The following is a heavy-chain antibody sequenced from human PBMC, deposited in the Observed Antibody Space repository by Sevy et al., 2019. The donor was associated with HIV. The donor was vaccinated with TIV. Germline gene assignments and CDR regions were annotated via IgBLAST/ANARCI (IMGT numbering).Heavy chain of an antibody. CDR1: GFSFSSYD. Sequence: GGSLRLSCAASGFSFSSYDMYWVRQAPGKGLEWVAVMSYDGSNKFYADSLKGRFSISRDNSKNTLYLQMKSLRAEDTAVYYCAKDLMRGDILVVVAARKYGMDVWGQGSTVTVSS. D-gene: IGHD2-15*01. V-gene: IGHV3-30*18. CDR3: AKDLMRGDILVVVAARKYGMDV. CDR2: MSYDGSNK. J-gene: IGHJ6*02.